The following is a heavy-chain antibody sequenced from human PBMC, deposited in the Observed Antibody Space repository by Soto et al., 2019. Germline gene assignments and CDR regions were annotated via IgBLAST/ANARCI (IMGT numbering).Heavy chain of an antibody. J-gene: IGHJ6*02. Sequence: GGSLRLSCAASGFTFSSYSMNWVRQAPGKGLEWVSYISSSSSTIYYADSVKGRFTISRDNSKNTLYLQMNSPRAEDTAVYYCAKPRLPSYYYYGMDVWGQGTTVTVSS. CDR1: GFTFSSYS. V-gene: IGHV3-48*01. CDR3: AKPRLPSYYYYGMDV. CDR2: ISSSSSTI.